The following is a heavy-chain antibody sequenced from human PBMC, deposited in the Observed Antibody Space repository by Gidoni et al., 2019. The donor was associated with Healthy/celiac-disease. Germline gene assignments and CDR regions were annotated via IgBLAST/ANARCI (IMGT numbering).Heavy chain of an antibody. D-gene: IGHD3-9*01. V-gene: IGHV3-66*01. J-gene: IGHJ6*02. CDR2: IYSGGST. CDR3: ARDFDWRVRGGDYYYYGMDV. Sequence: EVHLVESGGGLVQPGGSLRLSCAASGFTVSRNYMSWVRQAPGKGLEWVSVIYSGGSTYYADSVKGRFNISRDNSKNTLYLQMNSLRAEDTAVYYCARDFDWRVRGGDYYYYGMDVWGQGTTVTVSS. CDR1: GFTVSRNY.